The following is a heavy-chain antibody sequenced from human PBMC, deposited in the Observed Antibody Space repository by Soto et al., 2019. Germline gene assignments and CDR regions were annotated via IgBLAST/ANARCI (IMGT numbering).Heavy chain of an antibody. D-gene: IGHD3-22*01. CDR2: IGVHSGST. CDR3: AGRIREYYYESDRYRVQISFDS. CDR1: SYTSTTYG. J-gene: IGHJ4*03. V-gene: IGHV1-18*01. Sequence: ASVKVSCKASSYTSTTYGITWVRQAPGQGLEWMGWIGVHSGSTNYAQKVQDRVTMTTDTSTNTAYMELRSLRSDDTAVYYCAGRIREYYYESDRYRVQISFDSWGQGTMVTVSS.